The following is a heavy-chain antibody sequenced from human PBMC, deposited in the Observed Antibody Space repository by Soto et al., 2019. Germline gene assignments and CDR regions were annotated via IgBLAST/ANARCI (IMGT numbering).Heavy chain of an antibody. J-gene: IGHJ4*02. Sequence: QVTLKGSGPVLVKPTETLTLTCTASGFSLSNARMGVSWIRQPPGKALEWLAHIFSNDEKSYSTSLKSRITISNDTSKSQVVLTMTNMDPVDTATYYCARILGAYGDYATAFDYWGQGTLVTVSS. V-gene: IGHV2-26*01. CDR1: GFSLSNARMG. CDR2: IFSNDEK. D-gene: IGHD4-17*01. CDR3: ARILGAYGDYATAFDY.